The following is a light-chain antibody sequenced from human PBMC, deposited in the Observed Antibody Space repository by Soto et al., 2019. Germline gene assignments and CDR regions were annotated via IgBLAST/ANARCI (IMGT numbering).Light chain of an antibody. CDR3: QSYDSSLSVV. CDR2: GNS. CDR1: SSNIGAGYD. Sequence: QYVLTQPPSVSGAPGQRVTISCTGSSSNIGAGYDVHWYQQLPGTAPKLLIYGNSNRPSGVPVRFSGSKSGTSASLAITGLQGEDEAYYYCQSYDSSLSVVFGGGTKATVL. J-gene: IGLJ2*01. V-gene: IGLV1-40*01.